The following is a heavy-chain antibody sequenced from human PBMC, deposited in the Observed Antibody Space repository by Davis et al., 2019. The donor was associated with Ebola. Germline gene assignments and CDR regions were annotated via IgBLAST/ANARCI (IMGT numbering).Heavy chain of an antibody. CDR2: IYSGGST. J-gene: IGHJ4*02. V-gene: IGHV3-53*01. CDR3: AREITIFGVVVDY. Sequence: GGSLRLSCAASGFTFSNAWMSWVRQAPGKGLEWVSVIYSGGSTYYADSVKGRFTISRDNSKNTLYLQMNSLRAEDTAVYYCAREITIFGVVVDYWGQGTLVTVSS. D-gene: IGHD3-3*01. CDR1: GFTFSNAW.